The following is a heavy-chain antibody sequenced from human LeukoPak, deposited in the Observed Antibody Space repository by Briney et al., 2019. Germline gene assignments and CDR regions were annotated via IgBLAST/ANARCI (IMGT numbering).Heavy chain of an antibody. J-gene: IGHJ4*02. CDR3: ATVSLGMARGLLRDY. D-gene: IGHD3-10*01. V-gene: IGHV3-48*03. Sequence: PGGSLRLSCTASGLSLSNSEMNWVRQTPGRGLQWISYISITSATIYYADSVKGRFTISRDNTKNSVFLQLNNVSAEDTGVYYCATVSLGMARGLLRDYWGQGTLVTVSS. CDR2: ISITSATI. CDR1: GLSLSNSE.